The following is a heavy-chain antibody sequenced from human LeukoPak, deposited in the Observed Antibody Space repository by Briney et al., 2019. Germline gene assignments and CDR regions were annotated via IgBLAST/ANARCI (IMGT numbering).Heavy chain of an antibody. CDR2: ISAYNGNT. CDR3: ARDRAGDYYDSSGYRLIDY. Sequence: ASVKVSCKASGYTFTSYGISWVRQAPGQGLEWMGWISAYNGNTNYAQKPQGRVTMTTDTSTSTAYMELRSLRSDDTAVYYCARDRAGDYYDSSGYRLIDYWGQGTLVTVSS. D-gene: IGHD3-22*01. CDR1: GYTFTSYG. V-gene: IGHV1-18*01. J-gene: IGHJ4*02.